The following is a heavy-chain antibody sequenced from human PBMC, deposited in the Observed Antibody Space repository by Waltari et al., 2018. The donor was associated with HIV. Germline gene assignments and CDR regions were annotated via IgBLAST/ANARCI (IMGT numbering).Heavy chain of an antibody. D-gene: IGHD3-22*01. CDR1: GFTFSDQY. Sequence: QVQLVQSGAEVKKPGASVKVSSKASGFTFSDQYMNWRRQAPGQGLEWMGWINPNSGGTRYSEKFQGRVTMTRDTYISTAYMELFRLRFDDTAIYYCTRVFRGTINYFDSRLGHWGQGTLVTVSS. CDR2: INPNSGGT. CDR3: TRVFRGTINYFDSRLGH. V-gene: IGHV1-2*02. J-gene: IGHJ4*02.